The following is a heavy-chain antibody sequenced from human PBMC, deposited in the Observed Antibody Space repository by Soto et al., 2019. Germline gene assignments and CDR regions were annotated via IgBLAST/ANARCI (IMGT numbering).Heavy chain of an antibody. J-gene: IGHJ4*02. D-gene: IGHD3-22*01. CDR3: ARATYDYDSSGYYGYYVDY. CDR2: IYYSGST. Sequence: PSETLSVTCTASGGSISSYYWSWIRQPPGKGLEWIGYIYYSGSTNYNSSLKSRVTISVDTSKNQLSLKLSSVTAADTAVYYCARATYDYDSSGYYGYYVDYWGQGTLVTVS. V-gene: IGHV4-59*01. CDR1: GGSISSYY.